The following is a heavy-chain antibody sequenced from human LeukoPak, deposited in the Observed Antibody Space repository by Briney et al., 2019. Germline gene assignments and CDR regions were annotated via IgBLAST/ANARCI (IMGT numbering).Heavy chain of an antibody. Sequence: PGGSLRLSCAASGFTFSSYAMHWVRQAPGKGLEWVAVISYDGSNKYYADSVKGRFTISRDNSKNTLYLQMNSLRAEDTAVYYCARDHSRGSGYSLYPDWGQGTLVTVSS. V-gene: IGHV3-30-3*01. D-gene: IGHD3-22*01. J-gene: IGHJ4*02. CDR3: ARDHSRGSGYSLYPD. CDR1: GFTFSSYA. CDR2: ISYDGSNK.